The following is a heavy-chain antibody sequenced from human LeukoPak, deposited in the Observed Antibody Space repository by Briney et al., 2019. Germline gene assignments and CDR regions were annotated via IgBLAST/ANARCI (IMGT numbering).Heavy chain of an antibody. CDR1: GYSISSGYY. D-gene: IGHD4-17*01. J-gene: IGHJ3*02. CDR2: IYYSGST. V-gene: IGHV4-38-2*01. Sequence: SETLSLTCAVSGYSISSGYYWGWIRQPPGKGLEWIGSIYYSGSTYYNPSLKSRVTISVDTSKNQFSLKLSSVTAADTAVYYCADDYGDYGGAFDIWGQGTMVTVSS. CDR3: ADDYGDYGGAFDI.